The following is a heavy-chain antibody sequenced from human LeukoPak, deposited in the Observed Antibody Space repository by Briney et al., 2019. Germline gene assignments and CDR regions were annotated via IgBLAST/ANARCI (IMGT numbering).Heavy chain of an antibody. Sequence: ASVKVSCKASGYTFTSYDIDWVRQATGQGLEWMGWMNPNSGNTGYAQKFQGRVTVTRNTSISTAYMELSSLRSEDTAVYYCARIPHIVVVPAAREYYYYGMDVWGQGTTVTVSS. J-gene: IGHJ6*02. CDR1: GYTFTSYD. CDR2: MNPNSGNT. D-gene: IGHD2-2*01. V-gene: IGHV1-8*01. CDR3: ARIPHIVVVPAAREYYYYGMDV.